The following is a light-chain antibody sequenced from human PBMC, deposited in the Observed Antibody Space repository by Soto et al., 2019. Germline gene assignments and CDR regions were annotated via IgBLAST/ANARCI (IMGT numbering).Light chain of an antibody. CDR2: AAS. V-gene: IGKV1-39*01. J-gene: IGKJ1*01. CDR3: QQSYSFCT. Sequence: SWYQQTPGQAPKLLIYAASSLESGVPSRFRGSGSGTDFTLTISNLEPEDFAAYYCQQSYSFCTFGQGTKVDIK.